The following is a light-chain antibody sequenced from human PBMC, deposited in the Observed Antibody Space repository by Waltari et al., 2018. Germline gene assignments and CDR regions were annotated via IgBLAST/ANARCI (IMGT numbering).Light chain of an antibody. V-gene: IGKV1-12*01. CDR3: QQTNTVPLT. J-gene: IGKJ2*01. CDR1: QDIGRW. Sequence: DIQMIQSPSSVSASLGERVTITCRASQDIGRWLAWYQHKPGSTPNLLIFAASNLQNGVPSRFSGSGSVTYFTLTINSLQPEDFATYYCQQTNTVPLTFGQGTKLEIK. CDR2: AAS.